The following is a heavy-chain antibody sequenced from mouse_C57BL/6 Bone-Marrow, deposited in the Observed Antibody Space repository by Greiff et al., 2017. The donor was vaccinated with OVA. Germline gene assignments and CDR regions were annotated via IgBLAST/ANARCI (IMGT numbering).Heavy chain of an antibody. J-gene: IGHJ1*01. Sequence: VQLQQSGAELVKPGASVKMSCKASGYTFTSYWITWVKQRPGQGLEWIGDIYPGSGSTNYNEKFKSKATLTVDTSSSTAYMQLSSLTSEDSAVYYCARGNGYSLYWYFDVWGAGTTVTVSS. D-gene: IGHD2-3*01. CDR2: IYPGSGST. V-gene: IGHV1-55*01. CDR3: ARGNGYSLYWYFDV. CDR1: GYTFTSYW.